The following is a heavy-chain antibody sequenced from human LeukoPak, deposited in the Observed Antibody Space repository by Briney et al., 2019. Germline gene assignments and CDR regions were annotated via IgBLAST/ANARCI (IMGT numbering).Heavy chain of an antibody. CDR2: IIPILGIA. V-gene: IGHV1-69*04. D-gene: IGHD3-22*01. CDR3: AREREDSSDY. Sequence: GASVKVSCKASGGTFSSYTISWVRQAPGQGLGWMGRIIPILGIADYAQKFQGRVTITADKSTSTAYMELSSLRSEDTAVYYCAREREDSSDYWGQGTLVTVSS. CDR1: GGTFSSYT. J-gene: IGHJ4*02.